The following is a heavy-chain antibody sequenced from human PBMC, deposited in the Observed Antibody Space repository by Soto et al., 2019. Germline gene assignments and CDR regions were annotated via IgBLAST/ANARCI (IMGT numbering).Heavy chain of an antibody. D-gene: IGHD3-10*01. CDR2: ISSDGDRT. CDR1: GFTFSIYI. J-gene: IGHJ4*02. V-gene: IGHV3-64D*06. CDR3: VKANYAWGSSLDY. Sequence: GGSLRLSCSASGFTFSIYIMHWVRQAPGKRLEYVSAISSDGDRTYYADSVKGRFTISRDNFKKMSYLQMSSLRIEDTAVYSYVKANYAWGSSLDYWGQGTLVTVSS.